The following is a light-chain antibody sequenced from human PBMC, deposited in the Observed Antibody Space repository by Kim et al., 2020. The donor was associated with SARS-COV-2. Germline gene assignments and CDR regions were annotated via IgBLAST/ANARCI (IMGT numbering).Light chain of an antibody. Sequence: PGKSVTISCTGTSSDVGGYNYVSWYQQHPGKAPKLMIYEVSKRPSGVPDRFSGSKSGNTASLTVPGLQGEDEADYYCSSYGGSNNVFGTGTKVTVL. CDR2: EVS. CDR3: SSYGGSNNV. V-gene: IGLV2-8*01. J-gene: IGLJ1*01. CDR1: SSDVGGYNY.